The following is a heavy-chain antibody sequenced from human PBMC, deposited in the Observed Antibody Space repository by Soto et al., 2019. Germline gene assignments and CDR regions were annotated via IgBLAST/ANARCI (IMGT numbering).Heavy chain of an antibody. CDR1: GFTFDDYA. CDR2: ISWDGGST. D-gene: IGHD3-22*01. J-gene: IGHJ6*02. CDR3: AKGLDSANYYGMDV. V-gene: IGHV3-43D*04. Sequence: GGSLRLSCAASGFTFDDYAMHWVRQAPGKGLEWVSLISWDGGSTYYADSVKGRFTISRDNSKNSLYLQMNSLRAEDTALYYCAKGLDSANYYGMDVWGQGTTVTVS.